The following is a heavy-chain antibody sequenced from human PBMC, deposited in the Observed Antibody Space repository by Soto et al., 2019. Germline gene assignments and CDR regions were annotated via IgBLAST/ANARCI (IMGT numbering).Heavy chain of an antibody. CDR1: GFTFRNYG. CDR2: TSFDVFNQ. D-gene: IGHD3-16*02. CDR3: ARAQGRAGIILFDY. V-gene: IGHV3-30*03. J-gene: IGHJ4*02. Sequence: GGSLRLSCAGSGFTFRNYGMQWVRQAPGKGLEWVALTSFDVFNQYYGKSVEGRFTISRDNSKNTLYLQMDSLRPEDSAMYFCARAQGRAGIILFDYWGQGTRVTVSS.